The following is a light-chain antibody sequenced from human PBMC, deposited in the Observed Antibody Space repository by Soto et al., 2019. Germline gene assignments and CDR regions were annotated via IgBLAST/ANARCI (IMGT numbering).Light chain of an antibody. CDR3: SSYAASTHWL. Sequence: QSALTQPPSASGSPGQSVTISCTGTSSDVGGYNYVSWYQQHPGKAPKLMIYDVSKRPSGVPDRFSDSKSGNTASLTVSGLQAEDEADYYCSSYAASTHWLFGGGTKVTVL. CDR1: SSDVGGYNY. CDR2: DVS. J-gene: IGLJ3*02. V-gene: IGLV2-8*01.